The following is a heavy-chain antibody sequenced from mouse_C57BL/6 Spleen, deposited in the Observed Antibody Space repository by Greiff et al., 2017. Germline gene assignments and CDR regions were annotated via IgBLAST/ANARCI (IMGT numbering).Heavy chain of an antibody. CDR2: ISGGGGNT. Sequence: EVKLMESGGGLVKPGGSLKLSCAASGFTFSSYTMSWVRQTPEKRLEWVATISGGGGNTYYPDSVKGRFTISRDNAKNTLYLQISSLRSEDTAVYYCARQDDYGAYAMDYWGQGTSVTVSS. J-gene: IGHJ4*01. CDR1: GFTFSSYT. V-gene: IGHV5-9*04. D-gene: IGHD2-4*01. CDR3: ARQDDYGAYAMDY.